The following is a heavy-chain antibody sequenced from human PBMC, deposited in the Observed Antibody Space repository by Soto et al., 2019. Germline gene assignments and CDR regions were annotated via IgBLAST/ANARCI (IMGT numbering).Heavy chain of an antibody. D-gene: IGHD3-10*01. CDR1: GFTFSSYA. CDR3: AKGGLSGSGSDYNAGNSYYYSMDV. Sequence: EVQLLESGGGLVQPGGSLRLSCAASGFTFSSYAMSWVRQAPGKGLEWVSAISGSGGGTYYTDSVKGRFTISRDNSKNTLYLQMNSLRAEDTAVYYCAKGGLSGSGSDYNAGNSYYYSMDVWGQGTTVTVSS. V-gene: IGHV3-23*01. J-gene: IGHJ6*02. CDR2: ISGSGGGT.